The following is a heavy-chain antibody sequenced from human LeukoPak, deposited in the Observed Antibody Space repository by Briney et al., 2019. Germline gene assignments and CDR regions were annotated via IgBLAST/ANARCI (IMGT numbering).Heavy chain of an antibody. D-gene: IGHD3-3*01. J-gene: IGHJ4*02. V-gene: IGHV3-64*01. CDR3: ATMHDFWSGSPHNDY. CDR2: ISSNGGST. Sequence: GGSLRLSCAASGFTFSSYAMHWVRQAPGKGLEYVSAISSNGGSTYYANSVKGRFTISRDNSKNTLYLQMGSLRAEDMAVYYCATMHDFWSGSPHNDYWGQGTLVTVSS. CDR1: GFTFSSYA.